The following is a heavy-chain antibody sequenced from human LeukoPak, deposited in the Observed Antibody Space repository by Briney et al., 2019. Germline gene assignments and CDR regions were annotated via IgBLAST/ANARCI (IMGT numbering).Heavy chain of an antibody. CDR2: ISGSSSAI. D-gene: IGHD5-24*01. J-gene: IGHJ5*02. CDR1: GFTFSAYN. Sequence: GGSLRLSCAASGFTFSAYNMIWVRQAPGKGLEWLSYISGSSSAIYYADSVQGRFTISRDNAKNSLSLQMSSLRVEDAAVYYCVRDRTLGVRDGFILAWGQGTLVTVSS. V-gene: IGHV3-48*01. CDR3: VRDRTLGVRDGFILA.